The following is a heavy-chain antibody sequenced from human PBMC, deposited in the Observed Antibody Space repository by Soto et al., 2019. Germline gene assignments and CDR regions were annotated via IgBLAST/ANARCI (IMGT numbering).Heavy chain of an antibody. CDR3: ARRIVATAGGGYFDY. CDR2: INHSGST. CDR1: GGSFSGYY. Sequence: SETLSLPCAVYGGSFSGYYCSWIRQPPGKGLEWIGEINHSGSTNYNPSLKSRVTISVDTSKNQFSLKLSSVTAADTAVYYCARRIVATAGGGYFDYWGQGTLVTVSS. J-gene: IGHJ4*02. V-gene: IGHV4-34*01. D-gene: IGHD5-12*01.